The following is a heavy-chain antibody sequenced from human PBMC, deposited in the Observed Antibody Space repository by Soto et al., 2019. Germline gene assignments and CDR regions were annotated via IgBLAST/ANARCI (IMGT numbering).Heavy chain of an antibody. Sequence: TRPFPCTVSGGSISSSTYYWGWIRQPPGRGVEWIGSIFHRGGTNYNPPLTSRVTISVDKSENQFSLKLGSVTAADTAVYYCARGSYASNFDYWGHGTLVTVSS. CDR1: GGSISSSTYY. CDR2: IFHRGGT. CDR3: ARGSYASNFDY. D-gene: IGHD3-16*01. V-gene: IGHV4-39*07. J-gene: IGHJ4*01.